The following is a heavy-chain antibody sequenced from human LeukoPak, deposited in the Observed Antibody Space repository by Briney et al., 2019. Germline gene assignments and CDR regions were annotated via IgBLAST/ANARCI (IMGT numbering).Heavy chain of an antibody. D-gene: IGHD3-3*01. CDR1: GYTFTDCY. CDR3: ARVRFFYYGMDV. J-gene: IGHJ6*02. Sequence: ASVKVSCKASGYTFTDCYIHWVRQVPGQGLEWMGWVDPNSEGTNYAQKFQGRVTMTRDTSISTAYMELSRLRSDDTAVYYCARVRFFYYGMDVWGQGTTATVSS. V-gene: IGHV1-2*02. CDR2: VDPNSEGT.